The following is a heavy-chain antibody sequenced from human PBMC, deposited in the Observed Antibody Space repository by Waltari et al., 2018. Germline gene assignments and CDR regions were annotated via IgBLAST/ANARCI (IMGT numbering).Heavy chain of an antibody. D-gene: IGHD6-13*01. CDR3: ARVGPYSTSYYFDT. Sequence: DVQLVESGGGWMQPGGSLRLSCAVSGFTLRSYNMNWVRQAPGKGLEWVSYISSGSDTIYYADSVKGRFTISRDNAQNSLYLEMNSLRGEDTAVYYCARVGPYSTSYYFDTWGQGTLVTVSS. CDR2: ISSGSDTI. V-gene: IGHV3-48*01. CDR1: GFTLRSYN. J-gene: IGHJ4*01.